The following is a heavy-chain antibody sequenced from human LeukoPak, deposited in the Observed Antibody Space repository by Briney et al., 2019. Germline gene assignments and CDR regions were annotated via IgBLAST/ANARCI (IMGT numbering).Heavy chain of an antibody. CDR1: GFTFSSYG. J-gene: IGHJ4*02. CDR3: ARGAVTYYFDY. CDR2: INSDGSST. Sequence: GGSLRLSCAASGFTFSSYGMHWVRQAPGKGLVWVSRINSDGSSTSYADSVKGRFTISRDNAKNTLYLQMNSLRAEDTAVYYCARGAVTYYFDYWGQGTLVTVSS. V-gene: IGHV3-74*01. D-gene: IGHD4-11*01.